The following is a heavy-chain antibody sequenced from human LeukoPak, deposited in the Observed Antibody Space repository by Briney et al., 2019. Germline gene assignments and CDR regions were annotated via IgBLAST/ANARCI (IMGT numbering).Heavy chain of an antibody. CDR1: GFTFHDYA. Sequence: GGSLRLSCAASGFTFHDYAMHWVRQVPGKGLEWASGITWNSGSVLYADSVRGRFTISRDNAKNSLYLQMNSLRPEDMAFYYCAKGLGVASLIVDALDMWGQGTMVTV. V-gene: IGHV3-9*03. J-gene: IGHJ3*02. D-gene: IGHD3/OR15-3a*01. CDR3: AKGLGVASLIVDALDM. CDR2: ITWNSGSV.